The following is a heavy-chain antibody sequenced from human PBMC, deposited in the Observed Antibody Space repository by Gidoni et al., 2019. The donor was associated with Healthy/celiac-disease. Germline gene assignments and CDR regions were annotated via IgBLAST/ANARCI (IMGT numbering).Heavy chain of an antibody. Sequence: SFSGYYCSWIRQPPGKGLEWIGEINHSGSTNYNPSLKSRVTISVDTSKNQFSLKLSSVTAADTAVYYCARTGYSSGWYAHWGQGTLVTVSS. J-gene: IGHJ4*02. CDR2: INHSGST. D-gene: IGHD6-19*01. CDR1: SFSGYY. CDR3: ARTGYSSGWYAH. V-gene: IGHV4-34*01.